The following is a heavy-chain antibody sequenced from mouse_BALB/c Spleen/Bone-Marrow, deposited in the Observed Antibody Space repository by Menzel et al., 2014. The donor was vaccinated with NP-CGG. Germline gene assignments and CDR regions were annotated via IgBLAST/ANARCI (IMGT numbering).Heavy chain of an antibody. CDR2: IAPGSGST. J-gene: IGHJ3*01. V-gene: IGHV1S41*01. CDR1: GYTFTSYW. CDR3: AREDMGYGNNDWFAY. D-gene: IGHD2-1*01. Sequence: DLVKPGASVKLSCKASGYTFTSYWINWIKQRPGQGLEWIGRIAPGSGSTYYNEMFKGKATLTVDTSSSTAYSQLGSLSSEDSAVYFCAREDMGYGNNDWFAYRGQGTLVTVSA.